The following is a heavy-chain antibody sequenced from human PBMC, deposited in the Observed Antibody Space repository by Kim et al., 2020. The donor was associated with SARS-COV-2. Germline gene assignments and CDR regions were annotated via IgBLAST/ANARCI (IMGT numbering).Heavy chain of an antibody. V-gene: IGHV3-43*02. D-gene: IGHD3-22*01. CDR2: ISGDGGST. J-gene: IGHJ5*02. CDR1: GVTFDDYA. Sequence: GGSLRLSCAASGVTFDDYAMHWVRQAPGKGLEWVSLISGDGGSTHYADSVKGRFTISRDNSKNSLYLQMNSLRTEDTALYYCAKGLDSSGYYYTWFDPWGQETMITDSP. CDR3: AKGLDSSGYYYTWFDP.